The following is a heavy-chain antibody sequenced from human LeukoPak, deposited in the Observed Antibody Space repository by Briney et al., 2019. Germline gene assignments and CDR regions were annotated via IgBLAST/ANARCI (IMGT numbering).Heavy chain of an antibody. CDR3: ARGEAVGSYYYYGMDV. V-gene: IGHV1-8*01. D-gene: IGHD1-26*01. J-gene: IGHJ6*02. CDR1: GYTFTSYD. Sequence: ASVKVSCKASGYTFTSYDINWVRQATGQGLEWMGWMNPSSGNTGYAQKFQGRVTMTRNTSIGTAYMELSSLRSEDTAVYYCARGEAVGSYYYYGMDVWGQGTTVTVSS. CDR2: MNPSSGNT.